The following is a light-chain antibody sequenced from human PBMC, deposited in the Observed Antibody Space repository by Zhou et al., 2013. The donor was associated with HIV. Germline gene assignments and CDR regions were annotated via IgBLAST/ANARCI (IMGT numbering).Light chain of an antibody. CDR3: QQYGTSPRS. V-gene: IGKV3-11*01. CDR1: QSVSIY. J-gene: IGKJ2*04. Sequence: IVLTQSPATLSLSPGERATLSCRASQSVSIYLAWYQQKPGQAPRLLIYDVSNRATGIPARFSGSGSGTDFTLTISSLEPEDFAVYYCQQYGTSPRSFGQGTNLEIK. CDR2: DVS.